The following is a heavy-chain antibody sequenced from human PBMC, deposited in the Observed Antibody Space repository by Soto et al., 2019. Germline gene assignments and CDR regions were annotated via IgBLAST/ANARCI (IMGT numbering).Heavy chain of an antibody. Sequence: SVKVSCKASGGTFSSYAISWVRQAPGQGIEWKGRIIPIFGTANYAQRFLGRVTITADESTSTAYMELCSLRSEDTAVYYCARAGGYCISTSCDNYYYYYGMDVWGQGTTVTVSS. D-gene: IGHD2-2*02. J-gene: IGHJ6*02. CDR3: ARAGGYCISTSCDNYYYYYGMDV. CDR1: GGTFSSYA. CDR2: IIPIFGTA. V-gene: IGHV1-69*13.